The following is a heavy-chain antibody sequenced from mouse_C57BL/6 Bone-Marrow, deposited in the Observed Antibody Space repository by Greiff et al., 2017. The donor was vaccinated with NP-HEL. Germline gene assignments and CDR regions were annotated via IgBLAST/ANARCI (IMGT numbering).Heavy chain of an antibody. V-gene: IGHV1-81*01. CDR3: AGYPTLYYAMDY. CDR2: IYPRSGNT. D-gene: IGHD2-2*01. CDR1: GYTFTGYG. Sequence: QVQLQQSGAELARPGASVKLSCKASGYTFTGYGISWVKQRPGQGLEWIGEIYPRSGNTYYNEKFKGKATLTADKSSSTAYMELRSLTSEDSAVYFCAGYPTLYYAMDYWGQGTSVTVSS. J-gene: IGHJ4*01.